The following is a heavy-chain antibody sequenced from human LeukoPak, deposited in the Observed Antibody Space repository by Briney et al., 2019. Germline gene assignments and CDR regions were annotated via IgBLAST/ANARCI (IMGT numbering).Heavy chain of an antibody. Sequence: PGGSLRCSCAASGFTFCSFSMNWVRQAPGKGLEWFLSISSSSSYIYYAGSVKVRFTISKNNAKNALYLQMNSLRGDDTAVYYCAGERSDMTDYWGQGTLVTVSS. J-gene: IGHJ4*02. CDR1: GFTFCSFS. D-gene: IGHD3-10*01. V-gene: IGHV3-21*01. CDR3: AGERSDMTDY. CDR2: ISSSSSYI.